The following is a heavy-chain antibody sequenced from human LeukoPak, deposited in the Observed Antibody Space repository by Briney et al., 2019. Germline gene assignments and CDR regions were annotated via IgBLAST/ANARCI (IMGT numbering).Heavy chain of an antibody. CDR3: ARGEVNSSGYYSY. V-gene: IGHV4-34*01. CDR1: GGXFSGYY. CDR2: INHSGST. J-gene: IGHJ4*02. D-gene: IGHD3-22*01. Sequence: SETLSLTCAVYGGXFSGYYWSWIRQPPGKGLEWIGEINHSGSTNYNPSLKSRVTISVDTSKNQFSLKLSSVTAADTAVYYCARGEVNSSGYYSYWGQGTLVTVSS.